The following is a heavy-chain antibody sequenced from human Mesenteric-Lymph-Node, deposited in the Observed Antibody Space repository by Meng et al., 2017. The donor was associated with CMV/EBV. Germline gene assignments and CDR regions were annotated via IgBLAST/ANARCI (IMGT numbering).Heavy chain of an antibody. V-gene: IGHV3-30*02. D-gene: IGHD4-17*01. J-gene: IGHJ4*02. CDR2: IRYDGSDK. CDR1: GFTFSDYG. Sequence: SLRLSCAASGFTFSDYGMLWLRQAPGKRLDWVAFIRYDGSDKFYADSVKGRFTISRDNSRNTLYLQMTRLRPEDTALYYCYGDSPQNWGQGTPVTVSS. CDR3: YGDSPQN.